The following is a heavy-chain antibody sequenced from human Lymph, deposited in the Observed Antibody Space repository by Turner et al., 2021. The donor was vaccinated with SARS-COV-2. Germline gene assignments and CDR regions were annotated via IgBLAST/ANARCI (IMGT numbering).Heavy chain of an antibody. CDR2: IYSGGST. CDR1: GLTVSSNY. Sequence: EVQLVETGGGLIQPGGSLRLSCAASGLTVSSNYMTWVRQAPGEGLELVSVIYSGGSTFYADSVKGRFTISRDNSKNTLYLQMNSLRAEDTAVYYCARDLVVYGMDVWGQGTTVTVSS. J-gene: IGHJ6*02. CDR3: ARDLVVYGMDV. D-gene: IGHD3-10*01. V-gene: IGHV3-53*02.